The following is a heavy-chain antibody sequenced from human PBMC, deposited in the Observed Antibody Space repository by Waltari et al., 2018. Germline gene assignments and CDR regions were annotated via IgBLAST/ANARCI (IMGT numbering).Heavy chain of an antibody. CDR3: AREVVPPHTIVVNWFDP. Sequence: QVQLAQSGSELKKPGASAKISCKASGSTFTDYAINWVRQGPGQGLELMGWITTKTGKQTYAQGFTGRFVFSLDTSVSTAYLQITSLKTEDSAVYYCAREVVPPHTIVVNWFDPWGQGTLVTVSS. D-gene: IGHD2-2*01. V-gene: IGHV7-4-1*02. CDR1: GSTFTDYA. J-gene: IGHJ5*02. CDR2: ITTKTGKQ.